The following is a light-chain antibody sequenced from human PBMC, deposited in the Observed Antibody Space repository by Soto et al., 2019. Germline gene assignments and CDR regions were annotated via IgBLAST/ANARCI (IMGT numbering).Light chain of an antibody. CDR1: QSIGTY. V-gene: IGKV1-39*01. Sequence: DIQMTQSPSSLPASVGDRVTLTCRASQSIGTYLKWYQQKPGKAPKLLIYAASSLQSGVPSRLSGRGSGTDFTLTISSLQPEDFATYYCQQSSTIPYTFGQGTKLEIE. CDR3: QQSSTIPYT. J-gene: IGKJ2*01. CDR2: AAS.